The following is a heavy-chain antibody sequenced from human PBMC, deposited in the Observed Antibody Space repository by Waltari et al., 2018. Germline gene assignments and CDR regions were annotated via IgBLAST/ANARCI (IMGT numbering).Heavy chain of an antibody. Sequence: QVQLQESGPGLVKPSQTLSLTCTVSGGSISSGGSYWSWIRQHPGKGLEWIGYIYYSGSTYYNPSLKSRVTISVDTSKNQFSLKLSSVTAADTAVYYCARRQYGGFYFDYWGQGTLVTVSS. CDR2: IYYSGST. CDR1: GGSISSGGSY. V-gene: IGHV4-31*03. CDR3: ARRQYGGFYFDY. D-gene: IGHD5-12*01. J-gene: IGHJ4*02.